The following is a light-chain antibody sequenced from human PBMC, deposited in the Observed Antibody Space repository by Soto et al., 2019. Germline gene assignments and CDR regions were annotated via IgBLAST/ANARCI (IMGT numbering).Light chain of an antibody. CDR1: QSVSNN. CDR3: QQYNNWPPWT. V-gene: IGKV3-15*01. J-gene: IGKJ1*01. CDR2: GAS. Sequence: EIVMTQCPATQSVSPGERVTLSCRASQSVSNNLAWYQQKPGQAPRLLIYGASTRATGIPARFSGSGSGTEFTLTISSLQSADFAVYYCQQYNNWPPWTFGQGTKVDIK.